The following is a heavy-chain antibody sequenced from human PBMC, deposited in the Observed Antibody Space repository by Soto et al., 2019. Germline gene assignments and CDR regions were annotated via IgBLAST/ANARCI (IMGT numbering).Heavy chain of an antibody. CDR2: IRSKAYGGTT. Sequence: PGGSLILSCAASGFTFSNAWINWVRQAPGKGLEWVGFIRSKAYGGTTEYAASVKGRFTISRDDSKSIAYLQMNSLKTEDTAVYYCTREYSSGWYLNNWFDPWGQGTLVTVSS. CDR3: TREYSSGWYLNNWFDP. V-gene: IGHV3-49*04. D-gene: IGHD6-19*01. J-gene: IGHJ5*02. CDR1: GFTFSNAW.